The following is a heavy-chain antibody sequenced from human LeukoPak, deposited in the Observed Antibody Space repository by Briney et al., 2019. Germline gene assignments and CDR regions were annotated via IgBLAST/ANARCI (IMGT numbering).Heavy chain of an antibody. D-gene: IGHD3-9*01. CDR2: IKQDGSEK. CDR3: ARVGQGILTGYASDY. Sequence: GGSLRLSCAASGFTFSSYWMSWVRQAPGKGLEWVANIKQDGSEKYYVDSVKGRFTISRDNAKNSLYLQMNSLRAEDTAVYYCARVGQGILTGYASDYWGQGTLVTVSS. CDR1: GFTFSSYW. V-gene: IGHV3-7*01. J-gene: IGHJ4*02.